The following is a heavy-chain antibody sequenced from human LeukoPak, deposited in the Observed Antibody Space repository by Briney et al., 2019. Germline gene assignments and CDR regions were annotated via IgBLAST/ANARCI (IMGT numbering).Heavy chain of an antibody. J-gene: IGHJ4*02. V-gene: IGHV1-69*04. D-gene: IGHD1-26*01. CDR1: GGTFSIYA. Sequence: SVKVSCKASGGTFSIYAISWVRQAPGQGLEWMGRIIPILDITNYAQKFQGRVTIIADKSTSTAYMEMSSLRSEDTAVYYCARGPYSGTFYFDYWGQETLVTVSS. CDR2: IIPILDIT. CDR3: ARGPYSGTFYFDY.